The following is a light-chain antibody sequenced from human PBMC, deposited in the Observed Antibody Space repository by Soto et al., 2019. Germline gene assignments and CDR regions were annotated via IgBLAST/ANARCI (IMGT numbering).Light chain of an antibody. CDR2: DVS. J-gene: IGLJ1*01. Sequence: QSVLTQPASVSGSPGPSITISCTGTSSDVGGYNYVSWYQQHPGKAPKLMIYDVSYRPSGVSDRFSGSKSGNTASLTISGLQSEDEADYYCDSYTSGSSYVFGTGTKLTVL. CDR1: SSDVGGYNY. CDR3: DSYTSGSSYV. V-gene: IGLV2-14*01.